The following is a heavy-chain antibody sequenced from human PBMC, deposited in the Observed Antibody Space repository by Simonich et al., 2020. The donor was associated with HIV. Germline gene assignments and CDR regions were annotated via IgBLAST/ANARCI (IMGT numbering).Heavy chain of an antibody. CDR2: INHSGSN. V-gene: IGHV4-34*01. J-gene: IGHJ4*02. CDR1: GGSFSGYY. D-gene: IGHD5-12*01. CDR3: ARRTGYDLDY. Sequence: QVHLQQWGAGLLKPSETLSLTCAVYGGSFSGYYRSWIRQPPGKGLEWIGEINHSGSNDYNPSLKSRVTISVDTSKNQFSLKLSSVTAADTAVYYCARRTGYDLDYWDQGTLVTVSS.